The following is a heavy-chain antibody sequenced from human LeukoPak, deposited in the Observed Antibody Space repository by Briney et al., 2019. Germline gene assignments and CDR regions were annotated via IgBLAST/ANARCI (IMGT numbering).Heavy chain of an antibody. V-gene: IGHV3-30*02. CDR3: AKVYSRARYSSSWYDY. J-gene: IGHJ4*02. D-gene: IGHD6-13*01. CDR2: IRYDGSNK. Sequence: GGSLRLSCAASGFTFSSYGMHWVRQAPGKGLEWVAFIRYDGSNKYYADSVKGRFTISRDNSKNTLYLQMNSLRAEDTAVYYCAKVYSRARYSSSWYDYWGQGTLVTVSS. CDR1: GFTFSSYG.